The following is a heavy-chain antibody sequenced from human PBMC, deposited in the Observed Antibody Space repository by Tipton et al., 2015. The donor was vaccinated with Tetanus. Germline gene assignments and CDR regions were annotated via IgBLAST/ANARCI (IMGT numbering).Heavy chain of an antibody. CDR1: GGSLRSSDYY. V-gene: IGHV4-39*01. J-gene: IGHJ4*02. CDR3: AKSDRVTRTSWYFHD. D-gene: IGHD2-2*01. Sequence: TLSLTCIVSGGSLRSSDYYGAWVRQSPVKGLEWIGSVSYSGRTYYNPSLKSRVTMSVDTSKNQFSLRLNSVTAVDTAVYYCAKSDRVTRTSWYFHDWGQGTLVTVSS. CDR2: VSYSGRT.